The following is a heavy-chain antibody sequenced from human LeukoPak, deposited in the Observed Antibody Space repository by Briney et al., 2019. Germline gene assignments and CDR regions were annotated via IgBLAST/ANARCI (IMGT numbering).Heavy chain of an antibody. CDR3: ATGGHCSSTSCYPDAFDI. D-gene: IGHD2-2*01. CDR2: ISGSGGST. CDR1: GFTFSSYA. Sequence: GGSLRLSCAASGFTFSSYAMSWVRQAPGKGLEWVSAISGSGGSTYYADSVKGRFTISRDNSKNTLYLQMNSLRAGDTAVYYCATGGHCSSTSCYPDAFDIWGQGTMVTVSS. V-gene: IGHV3-23*01. J-gene: IGHJ3*02.